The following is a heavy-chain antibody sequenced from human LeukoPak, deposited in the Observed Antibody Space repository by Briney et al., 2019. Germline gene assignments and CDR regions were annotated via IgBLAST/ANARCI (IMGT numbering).Heavy chain of an antibody. D-gene: IGHD1-1*01. CDR3: ARLIYNTYSNNWRFDY. V-gene: IGHV4-4*08. J-gene: IGHJ4*02. CDR2: ISSSGST. Sequence: PSETLSLTCSVSGGSISSYYWNWIRQPPGKGLECIGYISSSGSTNYNPSLESRVTISKDMSKNQFSLKLSSVTAADTALYYCARLIYNTYSNNWRFDYWGQGTLVTVSS. CDR1: GGSISSYY.